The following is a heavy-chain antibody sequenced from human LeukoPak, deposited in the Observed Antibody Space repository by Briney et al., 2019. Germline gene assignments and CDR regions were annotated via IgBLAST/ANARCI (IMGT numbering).Heavy chain of an antibody. Sequence: VGSLRLSCAASGFTFSSNYMSWVRQAPGKGLEWISVIYSGGSTYYSDSVKGRFTISTDNSKNTMYLRMNSLRAEETAVYNCARAPIAVASVYYVDYRGQGTLVTVSS. J-gene: IGHJ4*02. CDR3: ARAPIAVASVYYVDY. CDR2: IYSGGST. CDR1: GFTFSSNY. V-gene: IGHV3-53*01. D-gene: IGHD6-19*01.